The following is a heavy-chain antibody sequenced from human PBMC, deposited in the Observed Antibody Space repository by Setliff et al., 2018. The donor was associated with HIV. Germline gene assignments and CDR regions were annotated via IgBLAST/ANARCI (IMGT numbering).Heavy chain of an antibody. J-gene: IGHJ5*02. CDR3: ASWGRGRRANYNFWSGSSWFDP. Sequence: TLSLTCTVPGGSIGSGGSYWSWIRQHPGKGLEWIGNIYYNGSTYCNPSLKSRVTISVDTSKNQFFLNLRSVTAADTAVYYCASWGRGRRANYNFWSGSSWFDPWGQGILGTVSS. D-gene: IGHD3-3*01. V-gene: IGHV4-31*03. CDR1: GGSIGSGGSY. CDR2: IYYNGST.